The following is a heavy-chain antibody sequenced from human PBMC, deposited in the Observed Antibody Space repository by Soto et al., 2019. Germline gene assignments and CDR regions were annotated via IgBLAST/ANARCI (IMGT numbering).Heavy chain of an antibody. CDR2: ITYSGHT. Sequence: SETLSLTCTVSGGSITSITNHYCSWIRQPPGKGLEWIGYITYSGHTSYNPSLKSRVILSVDTSKNQVSLNLASVTAADTAVYYCATQGFGTLHGLVDVWGQGTTVT. CDR1: GGSITSITNHY. J-gene: IGHJ6*02. CDR3: ATQGFGTLHGLVDV. V-gene: IGHV4-59*08. D-gene: IGHD1-7*01.